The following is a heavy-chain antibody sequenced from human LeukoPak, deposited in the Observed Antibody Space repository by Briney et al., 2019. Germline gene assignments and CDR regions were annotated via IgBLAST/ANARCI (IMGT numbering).Heavy chain of an antibody. J-gene: IGHJ5*02. CDR3: AKEGPPYNWNEPWFDP. CDR1: GFTFSSYS. Sequence: GGSLRLSCAASGFTFSSYSMNWVRQAPGKGLEWVSSISSSSSYIYYADSVKGRFTISRDNAKNSLYLQMNSLRAEDTAVYYCAKEGPPYNWNEPWFDPWGQGTLVTVSS. CDR2: ISSSSSYI. D-gene: IGHD1-20*01. V-gene: IGHV3-21*04.